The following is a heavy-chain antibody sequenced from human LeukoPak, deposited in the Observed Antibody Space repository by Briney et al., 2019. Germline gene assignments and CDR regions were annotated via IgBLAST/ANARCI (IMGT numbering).Heavy chain of an antibody. CDR2: IYSGGST. CDR3: ARSRYDNNNYYGEMDY. Sequence: GGSLRLSCAASGFTFSSYAMSWVRQAPGKGLEWVSVIYSGGSTYYTDSVKGRFTISRDNSKNTLYLQMNSLRAEDTAVYYCARSRYDNNNYYGEMDYWGQGTLVTVSS. CDR1: GFTFSSYA. J-gene: IGHJ4*02. D-gene: IGHD3-22*01. V-gene: IGHV3-66*01.